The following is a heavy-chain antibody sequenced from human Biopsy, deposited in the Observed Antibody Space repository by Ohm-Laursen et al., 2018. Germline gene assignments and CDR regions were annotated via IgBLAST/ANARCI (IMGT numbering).Heavy chain of an antibody. CDR3: AREPRIAAVAYFDP. CDR2: IYYSGSI. Sequence: GTLSLTCTVSGGSIYNFFWSWIRQPPGKGLEWIGYIYYSGSINYNPSLKSRVTISLDTSKNQFSLILSSMTAADTAVYYCAREPRIAAVAYFDPWGQGTLVTVSS. J-gene: IGHJ5*02. V-gene: IGHV4-59*12. D-gene: IGHD6-13*01. CDR1: GGSIYNFF.